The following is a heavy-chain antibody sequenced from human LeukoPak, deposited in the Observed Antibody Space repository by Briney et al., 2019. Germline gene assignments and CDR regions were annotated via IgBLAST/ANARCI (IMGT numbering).Heavy chain of an antibody. J-gene: IGHJ4*02. V-gene: IGHV4-59*08. Sequence: SETLSLTCTVSSGSLSTCFWRWIQHPPGKGLESIGHNYYSGSTNYNPSLKSRVTMLVDTSKNQFSPKLSSVTAADTAVYYCARIDRAVAGTIDYWGQGTLVTVSS. CDR2: NYYSGST. D-gene: IGHD6-19*01. CDR3: ARIDRAVAGTIDY. CDR1: SGSLSTCF.